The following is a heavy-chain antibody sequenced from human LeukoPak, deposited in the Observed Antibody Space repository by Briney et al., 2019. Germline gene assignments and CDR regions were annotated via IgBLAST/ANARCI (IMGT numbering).Heavy chain of an antibody. Sequence: PGGSLRLSCAASGFTFSSYSMNWVRQAPGKGLEWVSSISSSSSYTYYADSVKGRFTISRDNAKNSLYLQMNSLRAEDTAVYYCARDRSGAGYGGNFNWFDPWGQGTLVTASS. J-gene: IGHJ5*02. CDR3: ARDRSGAGYGGNFNWFDP. CDR1: GFTFSSYS. D-gene: IGHD4-23*01. CDR2: ISSSSSYT. V-gene: IGHV3-21*01.